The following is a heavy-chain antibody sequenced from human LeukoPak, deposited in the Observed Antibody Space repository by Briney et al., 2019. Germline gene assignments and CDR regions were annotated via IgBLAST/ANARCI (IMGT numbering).Heavy chain of an antibody. CDR3: ASSDGSGSHYPRDY. D-gene: IGHD3-10*01. CDR2: INPNSGGT. V-gene: IGHV1-2*02. J-gene: IGHJ4*02. Sequence: ASVKVSCKASGYTFTGYYMHWVRQAPGQGLEWMGWINPNSGGTNYAQKFQGRVTMTRDTSISTAYMELSRLRSDDTAVYYCASSDGSGSHYPRDYWGQGTLVTVSS. CDR1: GYTFTGYY.